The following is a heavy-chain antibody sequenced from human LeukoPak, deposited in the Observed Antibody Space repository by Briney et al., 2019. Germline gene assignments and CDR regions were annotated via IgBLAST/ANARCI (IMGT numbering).Heavy chain of an antibody. J-gene: IGHJ3*02. D-gene: IGHD4-17*01. V-gene: IGHV4-30-2*01. CDR2: IYHSGST. Sequence: PSETLSLTCAVSGGSISSGGYSWSWIRQPPGKGLEWIGYIYHSGSTYYNPSLKSRVTISVDTSKNQFSLKLSSVTAADTAVYYCVRSDDYGDYVIAFDIWGQGTMVTVSS. CDR3: VRSDDYGDYVIAFDI. CDR1: GGSISSGGYS.